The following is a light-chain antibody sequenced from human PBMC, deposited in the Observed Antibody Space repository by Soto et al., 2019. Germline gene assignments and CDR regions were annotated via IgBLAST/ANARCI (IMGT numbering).Light chain of an antibody. V-gene: IGLV2-14*01. CDR1: SSDVGGYNY. CDR3: SSYTSGSTLVV. J-gene: IGLJ2*01. CDR2: DVS. Sequence: QSVLTQPASVSGSPGQSITISCTGTSSDVGGYNYVSWYQQHPGKAPKLMIYDVSNRPSGVSNRFSGSKSGNTASLTISGLQAEDEADYYCSSYTSGSTLVVFGGGTQHTVL.